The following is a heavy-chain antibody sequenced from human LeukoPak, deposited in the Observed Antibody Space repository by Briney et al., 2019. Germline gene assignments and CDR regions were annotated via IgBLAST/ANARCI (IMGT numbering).Heavy chain of an antibody. Sequence: SQTLSLTCTVSGGSISSYYWSWIRQPPGKGLEWIGYIYYSGSTNYNPSLKSRVTISVDTSKNQFSLKLSSVTAADTAVYYCARAHHDSSGYYYVRWFDPWGQGTLVTVSS. CDR2: IYYSGST. V-gene: IGHV4-59*01. CDR1: GGSISSYY. J-gene: IGHJ5*02. D-gene: IGHD3-22*01. CDR3: ARAHHDSSGYYYVRWFDP.